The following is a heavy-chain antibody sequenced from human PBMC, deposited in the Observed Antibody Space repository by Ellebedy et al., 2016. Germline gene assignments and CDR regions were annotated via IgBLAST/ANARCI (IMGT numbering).Heavy chain of an antibody. CDR3: ARKVTGFWSGYYTGSSFDP. D-gene: IGHD3-3*01. J-gene: IGHJ5*02. Sequence: GESLKISCAASGFTFSSYSMNWVRQAPGKGLEWVSYISSSSSTIYYADSVKGRFTISRDNAKNSLYLQMNSLRAEDTAVYYCARKVTGFWSGYYTGSSFDPWGQGTLVTVSS. CDR1: GFTFSSYS. CDR2: ISSSSSTI. V-gene: IGHV3-48*01.